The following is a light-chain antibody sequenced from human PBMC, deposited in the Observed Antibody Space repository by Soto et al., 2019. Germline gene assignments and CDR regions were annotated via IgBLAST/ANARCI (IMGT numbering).Light chain of an antibody. CDR3: LHYSTLPGT. CDR2: GAS. V-gene: IGKV3-20*01. CDR1: QTVSSSY. Sequence: EIVLTQSPGTLSLSPGERATLSCRASQTVSSSYLAWHQQKPGLAPRILIYGASNRATGVPGRISGSGYGTDFTLTISRLEPEDFAVYYCLHYSTLPGTFGQGTKVEIK. J-gene: IGKJ1*01.